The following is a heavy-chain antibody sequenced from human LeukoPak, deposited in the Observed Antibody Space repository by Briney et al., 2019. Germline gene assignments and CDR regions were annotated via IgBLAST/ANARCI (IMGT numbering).Heavy chain of an antibody. CDR2: MNPNSGNT. CDR3: ASSARGYSGYDWNCYYGMDV. CDR1: GYTFTSYD. Sequence: ASVKVSCTASGYTFTSYDINWVRQATGQGLEWMGWMNPNSGNTGYAQKFQGRVTMTRNTSISTAYMELSSLRSEDTAVYYCASSARGYSGYDWNCYYGMDVWGQGTTVTVSS. V-gene: IGHV1-8*01. J-gene: IGHJ6*02. D-gene: IGHD5-12*01.